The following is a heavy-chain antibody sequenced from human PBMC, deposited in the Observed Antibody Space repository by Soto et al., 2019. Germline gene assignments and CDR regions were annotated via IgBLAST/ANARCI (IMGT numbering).Heavy chain of an antibody. D-gene: IGHD2-15*01. V-gene: IGHV1-69*12. CDR2: IIPIFGTA. J-gene: IGHJ6*02. CDR1: GGTFSSYA. Sequence: QVQLVQSGAEVKKPGSSVKVSCKASGGTFSSYAISWVRQAPGQGLEWMGGIIPIFGTANYAQKFQGRVKITADESTSTAYMELSSLRSEDTAVYYCARDRVIVVVVAYYYYYGMDVWGQGTTVTVSS. CDR3: ARDRVIVVVVAYYYYYGMDV.